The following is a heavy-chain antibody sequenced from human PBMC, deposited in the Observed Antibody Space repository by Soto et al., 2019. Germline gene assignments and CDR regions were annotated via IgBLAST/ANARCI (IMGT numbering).Heavy chain of an antibody. CDR2: TRNKRKSYST. CDR3: AVDILATGSY. J-gene: IGHJ4*02. CDR1: GFTFSDHY. D-gene: IGHD5-12*01. Sequence: PEGSLRLSCAVSGFTFSDHYMDWFRQAPGKGLEWIGRTRNKRKSYSTEYAASVEGRFSISRDDSKNSLYLQMSSLQTEDTAVYYCAVDILATGSYWGQGTL. V-gene: IGHV3-72*01.